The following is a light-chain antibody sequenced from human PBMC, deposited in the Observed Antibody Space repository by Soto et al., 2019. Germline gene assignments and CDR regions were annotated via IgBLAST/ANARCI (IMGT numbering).Light chain of an antibody. J-gene: IGKJ1*01. CDR1: QSISSW. V-gene: IGKV1-5*01. CDR2: DAS. Sequence: DIQMTQSPSTLSASVGDRVTITCRASQSISSWLAWYQQKPGKAPKLLIYDASSLESGVPSRFSGSGSGTDFTLSISRLEPEDFATYYCQQYNSYLWTFGQGTKVDI. CDR3: QQYNSYLWT.